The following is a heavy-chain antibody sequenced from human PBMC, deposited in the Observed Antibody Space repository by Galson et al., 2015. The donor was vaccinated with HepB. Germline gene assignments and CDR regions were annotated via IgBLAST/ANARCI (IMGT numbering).Heavy chain of an antibody. CDR2: IIPIFGIA. J-gene: IGHJ6*02. CDR3: ARALYYALGRGWGMDV. V-gene: IGHV1-69*10. D-gene: IGHD2-8*01. Sequence: SVKVSCKASGGTFSSYAISWVRQAPGQGLEWMGGIIPIFGIANYAQKFQGRVTITADKSTSTAYMELSSLRSEDTAVYYCARALYYALGRGWGMDVWGQGTTVTVSS. CDR1: GGTFSSYA.